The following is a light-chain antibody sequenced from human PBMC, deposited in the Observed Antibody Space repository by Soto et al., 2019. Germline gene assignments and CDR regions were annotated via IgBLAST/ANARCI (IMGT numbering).Light chain of an antibody. J-gene: IGKJ4*01. CDR1: QSVSNL. V-gene: IGKV3-11*01. Sequence: EIVLTQSPATLSLSPGERATLSCRASQSVSNLLAWYQQKPGQAPSLLIYDVSKRATGVPHRFSATGSGTDLNLTISSIAPEDFELSYCQLRSDWPLLSFGGGTKVEIK. CDR2: DVS. CDR3: QLRSDWPLLS.